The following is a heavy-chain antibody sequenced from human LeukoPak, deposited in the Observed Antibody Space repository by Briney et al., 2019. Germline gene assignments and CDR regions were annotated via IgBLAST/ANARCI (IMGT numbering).Heavy chain of an antibody. CDR3: ARGSRSSSSHYFDY. V-gene: IGHV1-69*05. Sequence: ASVKASCKASGGTFSSYAISWVRQAPGQGLEWMGGIIPIFGTANYAQKFQGRVTITTDESTSTAYMELSSLRSEDTAVYYCARGSRSSSSHYFDYWGQGTLVTVSS. CDR1: GGTFSSYA. D-gene: IGHD6-6*01. J-gene: IGHJ4*02. CDR2: IIPIFGTA.